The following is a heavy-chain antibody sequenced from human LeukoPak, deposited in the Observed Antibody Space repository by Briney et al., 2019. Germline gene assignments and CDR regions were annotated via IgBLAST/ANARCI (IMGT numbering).Heavy chain of an antibody. CDR2: ISSSSSYI. CDR3: ARNFGELLYRYYYYGMDV. CDR1: GFTFSSYS. J-gene: IGHJ6*02. V-gene: IGHV3-21*01. D-gene: IGHD3-10*01. Sequence: GGSLRLSCAASGFTFSSYSMNWVRQAPGKGLEWVSSISSSSSYIYYADSVKGRFTISRDNAKNSLYLQMDCLRAEDTAVYYCARNFGELLYRYYYYGMDVWGQGATVTVSS.